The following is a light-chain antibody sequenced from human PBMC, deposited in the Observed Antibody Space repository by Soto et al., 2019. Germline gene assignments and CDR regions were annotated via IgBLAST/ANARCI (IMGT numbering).Light chain of an antibody. CDR2: EGS. J-gene: IGLJ2*01. V-gene: IGLV2-23*01. Sequence: QSALTQPASVSGSPGQSITISCTGSSSDVGRYNLVSWYQHHPGKAPKLMIYEGSKRPSGVSNRFSGSKSGSTASLTISGLQAEDEADYYCSSYAGTTTFVVFGGGTKLTVL. CDR3: SSYAGTTTFVV. CDR1: SSDVGRYNL.